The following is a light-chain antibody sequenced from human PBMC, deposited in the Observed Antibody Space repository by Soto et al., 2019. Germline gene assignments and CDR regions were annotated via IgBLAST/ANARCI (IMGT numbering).Light chain of an antibody. J-gene: IGLJ1*01. V-gene: IGLV2-14*03. CDR3: SAYSDIDTKV. CDR1: SSDVGAYIY. CDR2: EVN. Sequence: QSVLTQPASVSGSPGQSITISCGGTSSDVGAYIYVSWYQQFPGKAPKLILYEVNNRPSGVSNRLSGSKSGTTASLTISGLQPEDEADYYCSAYSDIDTKVFGTGTKVTVL.